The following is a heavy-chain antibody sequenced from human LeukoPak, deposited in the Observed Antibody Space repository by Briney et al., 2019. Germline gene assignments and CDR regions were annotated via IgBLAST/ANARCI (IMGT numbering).Heavy chain of an antibody. CDR2: IYYSGST. CDR3: ARDSGSYLVY. CDR1: GGSISSYY. D-gene: IGHD1-26*01. J-gene: IGHJ4*02. V-gene: IGHV4-59*01. Sequence: SETLSLTCTVSGGSISSYYWNWIRQPPGKGLEWIGYIYYSGSTNYNPSLKSRVTISVDTSKNQVSLKLSSVTAADTAVYYCARDSGSYLVYWGQGTLVTVSS.